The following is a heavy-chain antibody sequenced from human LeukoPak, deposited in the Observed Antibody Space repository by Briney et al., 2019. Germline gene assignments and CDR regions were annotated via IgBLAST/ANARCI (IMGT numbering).Heavy chain of an antibody. J-gene: IGHJ3*02. CDR1: GGSISSGGYY. D-gene: IGHD3-22*01. CDR3: ARGAYYYDSSGPEDAFDI. CDR2: IYHSGST. Sequence: PSETLSLTCTVSGGSISSGGYYWSWIRQPPGKGLEWIGEIYHSGSTNYNPSLKSRVTISVDKSKNQFSLKLSSVTAADTAVYYCARGAYYYDSSGPEDAFDIWGKGQWSPSLQ. V-gene: IGHV4-39*07.